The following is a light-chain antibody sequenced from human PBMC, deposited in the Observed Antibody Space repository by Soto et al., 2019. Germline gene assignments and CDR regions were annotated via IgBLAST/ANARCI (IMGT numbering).Light chain of an antibody. V-gene: IGKV3-11*01. CDR1: QSLRNY. CDR2: DAS. Sequence: ENVLTQSPATLSLSPGDTATLSCRATQSLRNYLAWYQQKLGQAPRLLIYDASSRATGIPARFSGSGSGTDFTLTISSLEPEDFAVYSCQQLTDWPPQWTFGQGTKVDIK. CDR3: QQLTDWPPQWT. J-gene: IGKJ1*01.